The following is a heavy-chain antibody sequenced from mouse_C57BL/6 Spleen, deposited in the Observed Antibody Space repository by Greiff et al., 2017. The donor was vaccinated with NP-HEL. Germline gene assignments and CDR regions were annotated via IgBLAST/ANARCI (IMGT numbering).Heavy chain of an antibody. J-gene: IGHJ3*01. CDR3: ARRGNTWFAY. CDR2: IYPRSGNT. Sequence: QLKQSGAELARPGASVKLSCKASGYTFTSYGISWVKQRTGQGLEWIGEIYPRSGNTYYNEKFKGKATLTADKSSSTAYMELRSLTSEDSAVYFCARRGNTWFAYWGQGTLVTVSA. V-gene: IGHV1-81*01. D-gene: IGHD2-1*01. CDR1: GYTFTSYG.